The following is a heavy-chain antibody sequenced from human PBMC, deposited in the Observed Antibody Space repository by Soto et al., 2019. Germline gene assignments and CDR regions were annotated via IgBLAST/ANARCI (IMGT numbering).Heavy chain of an antibody. V-gene: IGHV1-18*01. CDR2: ISANNGKT. J-gene: IGHJ2*01. CDR1: GYTFTNYG. D-gene: IGHD3-10*01. Sequence: QVQLVQSGAEVKKPGASVKVSCKASGYTFTNYGISWARQAPGHGLEWMGWISANNGKTNYAQNVQGRVTMTTDTSTTTAYMELRSLRSDDTAIYYCARDPDYYGSGSYFDLWGRGTLVTVSS. CDR3: ARDPDYYGSGSYFDL.